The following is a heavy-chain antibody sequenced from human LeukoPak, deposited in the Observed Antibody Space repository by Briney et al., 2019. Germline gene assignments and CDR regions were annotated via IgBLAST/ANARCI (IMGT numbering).Heavy chain of an antibody. J-gene: IGHJ3*02. CDR2: ISSSSSTM. CDR3: ASAIVVVPADAFDI. CDR1: GFTFSSYS. D-gene: IGHD2-2*01. V-gene: IGHV3-48*01. Sequence: PGGSLRLSCAASGFTFSSYSMNWVRQAPGKGLEWVSYISSSSSTMYYADSVKGRFTISRDNAKNSLYLQMNSLRAEDTAVYYCASAIVVVPADAFDIWGQGTMVTVSS.